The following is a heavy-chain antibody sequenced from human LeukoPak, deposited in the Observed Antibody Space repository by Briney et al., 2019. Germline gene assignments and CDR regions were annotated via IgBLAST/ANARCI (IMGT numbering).Heavy chain of an antibody. D-gene: IGHD6-19*01. CDR3: ARDMGYSSGWYERFDY. Sequence: ASVKVSCKASGYTFTSYGISCVRQAPGQGLEWMGWISAYNGNTNYAQKLQGRVTMTTDTSTSTAYMELRSLRSDDTAVYYCARDMGYSSGWYERFDYWGQGTLVTVSS. V-gene: IGHV1-18*01. CDR1: GYTFTSYG. J-gene: IGHJ4*02. CDR2: ISAYNGNT.